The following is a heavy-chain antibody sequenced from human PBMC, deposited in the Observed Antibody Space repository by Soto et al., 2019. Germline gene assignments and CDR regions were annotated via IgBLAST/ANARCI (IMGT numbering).Heavy chain of an antibody. V-gene: IGHV4-39*06. J-gene: IGHJ4*02. CDR1: GGSISSSSYY. CDR3: AKGYSRAFDY. D-gene: IGHD5-12*01. CDR2: IYYSGST. Sequence: SETLSLTCTVFGGSISSSSYYWGWIRQPPGKGLEWIGSIYYSGSTYYNPSLKSRVTISRDNSKNTLHLQMNSLSAEDTAVYYCAKGYSRAFDYWGQGTLVTVSS.